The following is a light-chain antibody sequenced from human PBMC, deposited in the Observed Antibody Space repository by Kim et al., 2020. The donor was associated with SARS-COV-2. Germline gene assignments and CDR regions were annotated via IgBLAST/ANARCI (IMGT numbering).Light chain of an antibody. J-gene: IGLJ3*02. V-gene: IGLV2-14*03. CDR2: DVN. CDR3: SSFTTRGTLV. Sequence: QSALTQPASVSGSPGQSISISCTGTSSNIGSYNYVSWHQQHPGKAPKLMIYDVNKRPSGISSRFSGSKSGSTASLTISGLQAEDEADYYCSSFTTRGTLVFGGGTKVTVL. CDR1: SSNIGSYNY.